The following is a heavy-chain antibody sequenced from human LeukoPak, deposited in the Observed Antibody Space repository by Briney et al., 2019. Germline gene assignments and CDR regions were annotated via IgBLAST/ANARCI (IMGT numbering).Heavy chain of an antibody. CDR2: IWYDGGNK. Sequence: PGRSLRLSCAAYGFTFSSYGMHWVRQAPGKGLEWVAFIWYDGGNKYYADSVKGRFTISRDNSKNTLYLQMNSLRAEDTAVYYCARVAVGYCSSTSCYGDYWGQGTLVTVSS. D-gene: IGHD2-2*01. CDR3: ARVAVGYCSSTSCYGDY. CDR1: GFTFSSYG. J-gene: IGHJ4*02. V-gene: IGHV3-33*01.